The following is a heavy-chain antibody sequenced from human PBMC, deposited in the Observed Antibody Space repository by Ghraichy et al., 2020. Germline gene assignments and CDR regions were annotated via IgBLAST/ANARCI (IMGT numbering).Heavy chain of an antibody. V-gene: IGHV4-59*01. Sequence: SETLSLTCTVSGGSISSYYWSWIRQPPGKGLEWIGYIYYSGSTNYNPSLKSRVTISVDTSKNQFSLKLSSVTAADTAVYYCGGIAVAGNYIDYWGQGTLVTVSS. D-gene: IGHD6-19*01. CDR2: IYYSGST. CDR3: GGIAVAGNYIDY. J-gene: IGHJ4*02. CDR1: GGSISSYY.